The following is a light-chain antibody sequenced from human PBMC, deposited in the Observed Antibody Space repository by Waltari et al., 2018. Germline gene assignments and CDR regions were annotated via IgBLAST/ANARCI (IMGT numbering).Light chain of an antibody. CDR2: KVS. V-gene: IGKV2-30*02. CDR3: MQGTHWPRT. CDR1: RSLVHSDGNTY. Sequence: DVVMTQSPLSLHVPLGQPASISCSSRRSLVHSDGNTYLNWFQQSPGQSPRRLISKVSNRDSGGPDRFSGSGSGTDFTLKISRVEAEDVGVYYCMQGTHWPRTFGQGTKVEIK. J-gene: IGKJ1*01.